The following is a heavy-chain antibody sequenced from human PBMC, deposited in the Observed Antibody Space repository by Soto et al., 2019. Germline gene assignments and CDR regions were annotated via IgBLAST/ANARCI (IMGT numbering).Heavy chain of an antibody. J-gene: IGHJ4*02. V-gene: IGHV1-24*01. CDR3: ASSFDSSGYNDY. D-gene: IGHD3-22*01. CDR1: GYTLTELS. CDR2: FDPEDGET. Sequence: ASVKVSCKVSGYTLTELSMHWVRQAPGKGLEWMGGFDPEDGETIYAQKFQGRVTMTRNTSISTAYMELSSLRSEDTAVYYCASSFDSSGYNDYWGQGTLVTVSS.